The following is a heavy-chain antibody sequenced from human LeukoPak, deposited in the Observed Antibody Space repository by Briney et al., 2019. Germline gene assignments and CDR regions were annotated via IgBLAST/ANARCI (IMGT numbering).Heavy chain of an antibody. J-gene: IGHJ3*02. CDR3: ARLLDYDNSGDPDTFDI. CDR2: MYYTGRT. D-gene: IGHD3-22*01. Sequence: AETLSLTCSVSIGSIRPNYWSCIRQPPGKGLVGIGYMYYTGRTNYNPSLQSRLTISLDTSNNHFSLQLSSVTAADTAVYYCARLLDYDNSGDPDTFDIWGQGTMVTVSS. V-gene: IGHV4-59*01. CDR1: IGSIRPNY.